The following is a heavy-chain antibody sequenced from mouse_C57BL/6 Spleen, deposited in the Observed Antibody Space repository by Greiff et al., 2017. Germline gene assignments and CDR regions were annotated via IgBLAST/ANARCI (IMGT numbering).Heavy chain of an antibody. V-gene: IGHV1-75*01. CDR1: GYTFTDYY. CDR3: ARGYYGSSSYYYAMDY. CDR2: IFPGSGST. D-gene: IGHD1-1*01. J-gene: IGHJ4*01. Sequence: QVQLKESGPELVKPGASVKISCKASGYTFTDYYINWVKQRPGQGLEWIGWIFPGSGSTYYNEKFKGKATLTVDKSSSTAYMLLSSLTSEDSAVYFCARGYYGSSSYYYAMDYWGQGTSVTVSS.